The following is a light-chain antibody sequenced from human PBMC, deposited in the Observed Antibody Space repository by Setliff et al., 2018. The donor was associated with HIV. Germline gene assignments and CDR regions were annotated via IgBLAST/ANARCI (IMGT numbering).Light chain of an antibody. Sequence: QSVLTQPDSVSGSPGQSITISCTGTSSDVGGHDYVSWYQQHPDKAPKLIIYDVTNRPSGISDRFSGSKSGNTASLTISGLQTEDEATYFCSSYTTSTTLVYVFGTGTKVTVL. CDR1: SSDVGGHDY. CDR3: SSYTTSTTLVYV. CDR2: DVT. V-gene: IGLV2-14*01. J-gene: IGLJ1*01.